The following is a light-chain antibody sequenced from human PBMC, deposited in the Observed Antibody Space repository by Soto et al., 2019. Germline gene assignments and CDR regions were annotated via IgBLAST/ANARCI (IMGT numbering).Light chain of an antibody. Sequence: DIQLTQSPSFLSASVGDRVTITCRASQDVSRYLAWYQQKPGKAPNLLIYAASTLRSGVPSRFSGSGSETEFTLTISSLQHEDFATYYCQQRISYVFAFGPGTKVDIK. V-gene: IGKV1-9*01. CDR2: AAS. CDR1: QDVSRY. CDR3: QQRISYVFA. J-gene: IGKJ3*01.